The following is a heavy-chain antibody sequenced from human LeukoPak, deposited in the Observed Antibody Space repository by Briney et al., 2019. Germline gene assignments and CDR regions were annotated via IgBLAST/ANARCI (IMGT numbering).Heavy chain of an antibody. V-gene: IGHV3-9*01. CDR3: AKGPYYDFWSGQSWFDP. CDR1: GFTFGDYA. D-gene: IGHD3-3*01. J-gene: IGHJ5*02. CDR2: ISWNSGSI. Sequence: GGSLRLSCAASGFTFGDYAMHWVRQAPGKGLEWVSGISWNSGSIGYADSVKGRFTISRDNAKNSLYLQMNSLRAEDTALYYCAKGPYYDFWSGQSWFDPWGQGTLVTVSS.